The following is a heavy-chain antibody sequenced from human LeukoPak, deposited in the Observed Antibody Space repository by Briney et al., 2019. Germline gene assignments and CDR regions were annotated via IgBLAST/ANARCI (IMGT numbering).Heavy chain of an antibody. CDR1: GFSFDDYA. CDR2: ITYHSGTI. V-gene: IGHV3-9*01. CDR3: ARSHPSDTSGWSNPYFDE. J-gene: IGHJ4*02. D-gene: IGHD3-22*01. Sequence: PGGSLRLSCAASGFSFDDYAMHWVRQAPGKGLEWVSGITYHSGTIGYAESVQGRFIISRDNSKNTLYLQMTSLGVEDTALYYCARSHPSDTSGWSNPYFDEWGQGTLVTVSS.